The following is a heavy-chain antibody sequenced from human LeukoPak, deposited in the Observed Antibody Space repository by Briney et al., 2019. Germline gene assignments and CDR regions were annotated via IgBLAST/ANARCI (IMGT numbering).Heavy chain of an antibody. CDR3: ARDHYGDYSSPFDY. D-gene: IGHD4-17*01. V-gene: IGHV3-21*01. CDR2: ISSSSSYI. J-gene: IGHJ4*02. CDR1: GFTFGSYS. Sequence: GGSLRLSCAASGFTFGSYSMNWVRQAPGKGLEWVSSISSSSSYIYYADSVKGRFTISRDNAKNSLYLQMNSLRAEDTAVYYCARDHYGDYSSPFDYWGQGTLVTVSS.